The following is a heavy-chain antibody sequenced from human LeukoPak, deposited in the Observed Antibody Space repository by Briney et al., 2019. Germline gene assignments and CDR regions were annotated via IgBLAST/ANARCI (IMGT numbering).Heavy chain of an antibody. Sequence: GGSLRLSCEASGFTFSIYEVNWVRQAPGKGLEWLSHISDSGSSVHYADSVKGRFTISRDNAKNSLYLQMNSLRAEDTAVYYCARALWFGETFPAYWGQGTLVTVSS. J-gene: IGHJ4*02. V-gene: IGHV3-48*03. CDR3: ARALWFGETFPAY. D-gene: IGHD3-10*01. CDR2: ISDSGSSV. CDR1: GFTFSIYE.